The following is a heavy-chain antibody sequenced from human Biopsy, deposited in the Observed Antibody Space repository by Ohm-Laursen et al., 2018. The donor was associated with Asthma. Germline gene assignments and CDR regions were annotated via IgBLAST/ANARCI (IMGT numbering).Heavy chain of an antibody. J-gene: IGHJ6*02. CDR3: ARVFESSEWGPFYHFGLDV. CDR2: ISSSGSTT. V-gene: IGHV3-11*01. CDR1: GFSFSDYY. Sequence: SLRLSCTASGFSFSDYYLTWMRQAPGKGLEWVSSISSSGSTTYPAESVKGRFTISRDNAQKPLFLQMASLRAEDTAIYYCARVFESSEWGPFYHFGLDVWGQGTTVAVSS. D-gene: IGHD6-25*01.